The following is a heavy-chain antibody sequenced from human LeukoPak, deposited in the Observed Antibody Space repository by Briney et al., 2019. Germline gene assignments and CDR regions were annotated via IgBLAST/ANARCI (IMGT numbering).Heavy chain of an antibody. CDR2: IDDGGTT. V-gene: IGHV4-34*01. D-gene: IGHD7-27*01. Sequence: PSETLSLTCALYGGTFSDHSWSWIRQPPGKGLERIGEIDDGGTTNQNPSLKSRVTILLDTSKNQFSLKVRSVTAADTAVYFCARRLGTKNYYKYYMDVWGKGTTVTVSS. CDR1: GGTFSDHS. J-gene: IGHJ6*03. CDR3: ARRLGTKNYYKYYMDV.